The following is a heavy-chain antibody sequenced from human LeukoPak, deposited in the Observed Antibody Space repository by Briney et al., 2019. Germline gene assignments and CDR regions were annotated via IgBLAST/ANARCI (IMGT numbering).Heavy chain of an antibody. D-gene: IGHD2-21*02. Sequence: GGSLRLSCAASGFTFSSYSMNWVRQAPGKGLEWVSSISSSSSYIYYADSVKGRFTISRDNAKNSLYLQMNSLRAEDTAVYYCARGEVVTASLPDYFYYYMDVWGKGTTVTISS. CDR1: GFTFSSYS. CDR2: ISSSSSYI. CDR3: ARGEVVTASLPDYFYYYMDV. J-gene: IGHJ6*03. V-gene: IGHV3-21*01.